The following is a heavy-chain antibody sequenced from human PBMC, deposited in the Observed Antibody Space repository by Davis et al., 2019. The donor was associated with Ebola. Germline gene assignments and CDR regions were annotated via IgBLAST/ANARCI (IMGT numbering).Heavy chain of an antibody. V-gene: IGHV1-2*02. CDR2: INPNSGGT. J-gene: IGHJ4*02. CDR3: AREGSIAVAGTTNPTLDY. D-gene: IGHD6-19*01. Sequence: ASVKVSCKASGYTFTGYYMHWLRQAPGQGLEWMGWINPNSGGTNYAQNFQGRVTMPRDTSISTAYMELSRLRSDDTAVYYCAREGSIAVAGTTNPTLDYWGQGTLVTVSS. CDR1: GYTFTGYY.